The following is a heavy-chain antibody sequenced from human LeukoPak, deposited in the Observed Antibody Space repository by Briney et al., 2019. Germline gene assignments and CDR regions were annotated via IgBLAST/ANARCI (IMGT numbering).Heavy chain of an antibody. CDR3: ARSPSPPAYYYHMDV. Sequence: PSETLSLTCTVSGRSISSGSYYWIWIRQPAGKGLEWIGRIYTSGSTSYNSTLKSRVTISVDTSKNQFSLNLCSVTAADTAVYYCARSPSPPAYYYHMDVWGKGTTVTISS. CDR2: IYTSGST. V-gene: IGHV4-61*02. J-gene: IGHJ6*03. CDR1: GRSISSGSYY.